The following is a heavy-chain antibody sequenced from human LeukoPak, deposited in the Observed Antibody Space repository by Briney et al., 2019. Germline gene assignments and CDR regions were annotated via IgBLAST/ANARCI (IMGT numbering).Heavy chain of an antibody. CDR2: ISSSSSYI. CDR1: GFTFSSYS. J-gene: IGHJ4*02. CDR3: ARHRGSYYGVDY. Sequence: GGSLRLSCAASGFTFSSYSMNWVRQAPGKGLEWVSSISSSSSYIYYADSMRGRFTISRDDAKNTLYLQMNSLRAEDTAVYYCARHRGSYYGVDYWGQGTLVTVSS. D-gene: IGHD1-26*01. V-gene: IGHV3-21*04.